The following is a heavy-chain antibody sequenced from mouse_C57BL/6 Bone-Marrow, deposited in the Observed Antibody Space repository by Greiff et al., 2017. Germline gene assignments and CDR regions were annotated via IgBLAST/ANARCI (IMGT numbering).Heavy chain of an antibody. V-gene: IGHV3-6*01. J-gene: IGHJ4*01. CDR3: AREGWLLRVDYAMDY. CDR1: GYSFTSGYY. Sequence: EVQLQESGPGLVKPSQSLSLTCSVTGYSFTSGYYWNWIRQFPGNKLEWMGYISYDGSNNYNPSLKNRISITRDTSKNQFFLKLNTVTTEDTATYYCAREGWLLRVDYAMDYWGQGTSVTVSS. D-gene: IGHD2-3*01. CDR2: ISYDGSN.